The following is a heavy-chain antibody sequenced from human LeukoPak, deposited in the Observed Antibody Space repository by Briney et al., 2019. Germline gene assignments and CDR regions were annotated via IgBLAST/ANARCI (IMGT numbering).Heavy chain of an antibody. CDR3: ARIGLPRGSVAARGGFGY. CDR2: IYYRGST. CDR1: GGSISSGDYY. Sequence: SETLSLTCTVSGGSISSGDYYWSWIRQPPGKGLEWIGYIYYRGSTYYNPSLKSRVTISVDTSKNQFSLKLSSVTAADTAVYYCARIGLPRGSVAARGGFGYWGQGTLVTVSS. D-gene: IGHD6-6*01. J-gene: IGHJ4*02. V-gene: IGHV4-30-4*08.